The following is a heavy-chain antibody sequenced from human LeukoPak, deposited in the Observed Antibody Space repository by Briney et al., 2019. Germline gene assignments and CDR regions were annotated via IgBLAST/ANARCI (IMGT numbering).Heavy chain of an antibody. D-gene: IGHD3-10*01. V-gene: IGHV1-2*02. CDR2: INPNSGGT. Sequence: ASVKVSCKASGYTFTGYYMHWVRQAPGQGLEWMGWINPNSGGTNYAQKFQGRVTMTRDTSISTAYMELSRLRSDDTAVYYCARDSELLWFGEFGDYWGQGTLVTVSP. CDR3: ARDSELLWFGEFGDY. J-gene: IGHJ4*02. CDR1: GYTFTGYY.